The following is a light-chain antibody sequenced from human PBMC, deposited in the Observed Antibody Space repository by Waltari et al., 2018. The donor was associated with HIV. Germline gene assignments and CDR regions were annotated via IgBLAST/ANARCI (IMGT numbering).Light chain of an antibody. V-gene: IGLV2-8*01. Sequence: QSALTQPPSASGSPGQSVAISCTGTSSDVGGSDHVSWYQQHPGKAPKLLIYNVNQRPSGVPDRFSGSKSGNTASLTVSGLQAEDEADYYCSSHAGSNYAFLFGTGTKVTVL. J-gene: IGLJ1*01. CDR3: SSHAGSNYAFL. CDR2: NVN. CDR1: SSDVGGSDH.